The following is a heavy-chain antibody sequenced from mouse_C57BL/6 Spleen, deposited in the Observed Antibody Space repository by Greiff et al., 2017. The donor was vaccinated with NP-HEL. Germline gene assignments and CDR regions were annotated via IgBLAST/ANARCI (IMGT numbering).Heavy chain of an antibody. V-gene: IGHV5-6*01. D-gene: IGHD1-1*01. CDR2: ISSGGSYT. CDR3: ARHERYYGSSYFDY. CDR1: GFTFSSYG. J-gene: IGHJ2*01. Sequence: EVKLVESGGDLVKPGGSLKLSCAASGFTFSSYGMSWVRQTPDKRLEWVATISSGGSYTYYPDSVKGRFTISRDNAKNTLYLQMSSLKSEDTAMYYCARHERYYGSSYFDYWGQGTTLTVSS.